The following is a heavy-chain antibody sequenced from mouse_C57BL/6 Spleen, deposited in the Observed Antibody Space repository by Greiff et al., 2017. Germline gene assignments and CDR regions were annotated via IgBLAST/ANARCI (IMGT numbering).Heavy chain of an antibody. CDR3: ARAYYGNYVYYFDY. CDR2: IDPSDSET. Sequence: QVQLQQPGAELVRPGSSVKLSCKASGYTFTSYWMHWVKQRPIQGLEWIGNIDPSDSETHYNQKFKDKATLTVAKSSSTAYMQLSSLTSEDSAVYYCARAYYGNYVYYFDYWGQGTTLTVSS. D-gene: IGHD2-10*01. CDR1: GYTFTSYW. V-gene: IGHV1-52*01. J-gene: IGHJ2*01.